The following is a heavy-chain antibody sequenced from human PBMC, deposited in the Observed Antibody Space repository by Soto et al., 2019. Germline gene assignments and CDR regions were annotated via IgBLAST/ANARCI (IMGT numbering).Heavy chain of an antibody. D-gene: IGHD1-26*01. J-gene: IGHJ5*02. V-gene: IGHV4-59*08. CDR3: ATQEVGGSYVYTFDP. Sequence: PSETLSLTCTVSGGSTSSYYWSWIRQPPGKGLEWIGYIYYSGSTNHNPSLKSRVTISVDTSKNHFSMKLSSVTAADTAVYYCATQEVGGSYVYTFDPWGQGTLVTVS. CDR1: GGSTSSYY. CDR2: IYYSGST.